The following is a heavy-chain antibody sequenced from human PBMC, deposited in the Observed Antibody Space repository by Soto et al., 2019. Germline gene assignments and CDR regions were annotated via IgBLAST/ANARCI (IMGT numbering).Heavy chain of an antibody. D-gene: IGHD1-1*01. V-gene: IGHV1-18*01. CDR1: GYGFTTYG. CDR3: ARGRYGDY. J-gene: IGHJ4*02. Sequence: QVHLVQSGAEVKKPGASVKVSCKGSGYGFTTYGITWVRQAPGQGLEWMAWISAPNGNTNYAQKLRGRVTVTREPSTSTAYMELRGLRSDDTAVYYCARGRYGDYWGQGALVTASS. CDR2: ISAPNGNT.